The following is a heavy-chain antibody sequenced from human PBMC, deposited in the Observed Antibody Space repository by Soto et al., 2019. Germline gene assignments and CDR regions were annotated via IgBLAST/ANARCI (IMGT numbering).Heavy chain of an antibody. J-gene: IGHJ4*02. V-gene: IGHV4-61*01. CDR1: GGSFKSGSYS. Sequence: LSLTCTVSGGSFKSGSYSWSWIRQPPGKGLEWIGYVYHTGRTSYNPSLKSRVSISMDTSKNQFSLNLDSVTAADTAVYFCARDFAYFDSWXQGTLVTVSS. CDR2: VYHTGRT. D-gene: IGHD3-3*01. CDR3: ARDFAYFDS.